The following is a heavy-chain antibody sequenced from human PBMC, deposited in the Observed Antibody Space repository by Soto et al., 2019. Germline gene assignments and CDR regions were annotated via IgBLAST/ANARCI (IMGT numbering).Heavy chain of an antibody. CDR1: GYTFTDYG. D-gene: IGHD6-25*01. Sequence: GASVKVSCKASGYTFTDYGFSWVRLAPGQGLEWMGWIGTYNGNTNYAQKVQGRVTMTTDTSTNTAYMELRSLRSDDTAVYYCARSGSGAAYYCHGLDVWGQGTTVTVSS. CDR2: IGTYNGNT. CDR3: ARSGSGAAYYCHGLDV. V-gene: IGHV1-18*04. J-gene: IGHJ6*02.